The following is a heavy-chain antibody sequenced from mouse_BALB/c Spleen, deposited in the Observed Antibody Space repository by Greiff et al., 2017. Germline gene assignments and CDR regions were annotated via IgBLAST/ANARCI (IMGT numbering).Heavy chain of an antibody. D-gene: IGHD2-10*02. J-gene: IGHJ2*01. CDR3: ARTSGYGNLDY. Sequence: EVQLQESGAELVKPGASVKLSCTASGFNIKDTYMHWVKQRPEQGLEWIGRIDPANGNTKYDPKFQGKATITADTSSNTAYLQLSSLTSEDTAVYYCARTSGYGNLDYWGQGTTLTVSS. CDR2: IDPANGNT. V-gene: IGHV14-3*02. CDR1: GFNIKDTY.